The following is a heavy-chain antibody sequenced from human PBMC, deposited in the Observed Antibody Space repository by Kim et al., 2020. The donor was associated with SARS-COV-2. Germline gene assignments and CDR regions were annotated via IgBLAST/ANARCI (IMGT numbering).Heavy chain of an antibody. Sequence: SETLSLTCTVSGGSISSGGYYWSWIRQHPGKGLEWIGYIYYSGSTYYNPSLKSRVTISVDTSKNQFSLKLSSVTAADTAVYYCARIWGFGELQKPVVNWFDPWGQGTLVTVSS. D-gene: IGHD3-10*01. CDR2: IYYSGST. V-gene: IGHV4-31*03. CDR1: GGSISSGGYY. J-gene: IGHJ5*02. CDR3: ARIWGFGELQKPVVNWFDP.